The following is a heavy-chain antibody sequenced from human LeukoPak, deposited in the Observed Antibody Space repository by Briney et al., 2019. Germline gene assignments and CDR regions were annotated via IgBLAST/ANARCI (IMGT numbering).Heavy chain of an antibody. CDR2: IYYSGST. CDR3: ARTRDGYNYGGPFDY. J-gene: IGHJ4*02. V-gene: IGHV4-39*07. CDR1: GGSIISSTSY. D-gene: IGHD5-24*01. Sequence: SETLSLTCTVSGGSIISSTSYWTWLRQPPGKGLEWIGNIYYSGSTFYNPSLKSRVTISVDTSKNQFSLKLSSVTAADTAVYYCARTRDGYNYGGPFDYWGQGTLVTVSS.